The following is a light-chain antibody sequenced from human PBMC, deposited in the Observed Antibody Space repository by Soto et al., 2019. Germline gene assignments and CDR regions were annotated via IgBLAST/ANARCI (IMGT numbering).Light chain of an antibody. CDR3: QQRSNWPLT. V-gene: IGKV3-11*01. Sequence: EIVLTQSPVTLSLSPGERANLSCRASQSVFSSLAWYQQKPGQAPRLLIYDASTRATAIPARFRGSGSGTDFTLTISSLEPEDFAVYYCQQRSNWPLTFGGGTKVEIK. CDR1: QSVFSS. J-gene: IGKJ4*01. CDR2: DAS.